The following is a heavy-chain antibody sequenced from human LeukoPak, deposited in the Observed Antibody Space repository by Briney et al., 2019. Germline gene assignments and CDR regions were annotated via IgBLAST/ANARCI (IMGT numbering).Heavy chain of an antibody. CDR1: AFTFSNAW. Sequence: GGSLRLSCAPSAFTFSNAWMSWGRQAPGKGLEWVGRIKSKTDGGTTDYAAPVKGRFTISRDDSKNTLYLQMNSLKTEATAVYYCTTDWGESRPIWFGESLDWFEPWGQGTLVTVSS. J-gene: IGHJ5*02. CDR3: TTDWGESRPIWFGESLDWFEP. D-gene: IGHD3-10*01. V-gene: IGHV3-15*01. CDR2: IKSKTDGGTT.